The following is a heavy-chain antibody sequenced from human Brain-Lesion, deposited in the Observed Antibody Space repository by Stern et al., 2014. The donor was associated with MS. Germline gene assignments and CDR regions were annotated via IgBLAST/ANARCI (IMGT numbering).Heavy chain of an antibody. J-gene: IGHJ4*02. Sequence: VQLVESGPGLVKPSETLSLTCTVSGGSINTNNYYWGWIRQPPGKGLEWIGNIYSSGSTFYSPPLKSGVTMSVDPPKNQFPLKLSSVTAADTAVYYCARTGDDFGDYSLSYWGQGTLVTVSS. D-gene: IGHD4-17*01. V-gene: IGHV4-39*01. CDR2: IYSSGST. CDR1: GGSINTNNYY. CDR3: ARTGDDFGDYSLSY.